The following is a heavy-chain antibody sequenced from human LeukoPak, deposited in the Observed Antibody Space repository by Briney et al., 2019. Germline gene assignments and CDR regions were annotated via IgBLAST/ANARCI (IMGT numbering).Heavy chain of an antibody. CDR3: ARRSQGAFDI. D-gene: IGHD1-26*01. CDR2: IHTGGETT. V-gene: IGHV3-23*05. Sequence: GGSLRLSCAASGFTFSSYDLNWVRQAPGKGLEWVSTIHTGGETTYYAESVWGRFSISRDNSKNALYLQMHSLSAEDTAVYYCARRSQGAFDIWGQGTMVIVSS. CDR1: GFTFSSYD. J-gene: IGHJ3*02.